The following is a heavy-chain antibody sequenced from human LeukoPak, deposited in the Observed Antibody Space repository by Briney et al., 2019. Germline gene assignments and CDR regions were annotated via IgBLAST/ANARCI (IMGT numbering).Heavy chain of an antibody. CDR2: IVVGSGNT. Sequence: SVKVSCKASGFTFTSSAVQWVRQARGQRLEWIRWIVVGSGNTNYAQKFQERVTITRDMSTSTAYMELSSLRSEDTAVYYCARSMITFGGVIAYDAFDIWGQGTMVTVSS. CDR1: GFTFTSSA. CDR3: ARSMITFGGVIAYDAFDI. J-gene: IGHJ3*02. V-gene: IGHV1-58*01. D-gene: IGHD3-16*02.